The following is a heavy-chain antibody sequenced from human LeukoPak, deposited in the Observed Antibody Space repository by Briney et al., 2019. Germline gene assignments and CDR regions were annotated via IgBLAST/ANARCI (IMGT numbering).Heavy chain of an antibody. CDR2: ISGSGGST. V-gene: IGHV3-23*01. CDR1: GFTFSSYG. D-gene: IGHD2-8*01. Sequence: PGGSLRLSCAASGFTFSSYGMSWVRQAPGKGLEWVSAISGSGGSTYYADSVKGRFTISRDNAKNSLYLQMNSLRAEDTAVYYCALLDIVLMVYARYWGQGTLVTVSS. CDR3: ALLDIVLMVYARY. J-gene: IGHJ4*02.